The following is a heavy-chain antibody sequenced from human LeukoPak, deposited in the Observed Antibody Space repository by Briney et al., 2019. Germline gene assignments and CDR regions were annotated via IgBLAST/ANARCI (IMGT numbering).Heavy chain of an antibody. CDR2: INWNGGST. CDR1: AFTFDDYG. D-gene: IGHD3/OR15-3a*01. J-gene: IGHJ6*03. CDR3: ARGDSYYYYMDV. V-gene: IGHV3-20*04. Sequence: PGGSLRLSCAASAFTFDDYGMSWVRQAPGKGLEWVSGINWNGGSTGYADSVKGRFTISRDNAKNSLYLQMNSLRAEDTALYYCARGDSYYYYMDVWGKGTTVTVSS.